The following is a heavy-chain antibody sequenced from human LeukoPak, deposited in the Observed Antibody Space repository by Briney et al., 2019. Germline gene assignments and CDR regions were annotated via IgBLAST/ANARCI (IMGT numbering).Heavy chain of an antibody. J-gene: IGHJ4*02. CDR1: GGSLSGYY. CDR2: INHSGST. V-gene: IGHV4-34*01. CDR3: ARGPYYYDSSGKYRAPFDY. Sequence: SETLSLTCAVYGGSLSGYYWSWIRQPPGKGLEWIGEINHSGSTNYNPSLKSRVTISVDTSKNQFSLKLSSVTAADTAVYYCARGPYYYDSSGKYRAPFDYWGQGTLVTVSS. D-gene: IGHD3-22*01.